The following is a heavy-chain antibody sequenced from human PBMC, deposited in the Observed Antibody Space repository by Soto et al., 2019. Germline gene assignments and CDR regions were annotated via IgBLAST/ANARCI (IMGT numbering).Heavy chain of an antibody. J-gene: IGHJ4*02. D-gene: IGHD1-26*01. CDR3: AREYSGRFRDLEFDY. CDR1: GYTFTSYA. V-gene: IGHV1-3*01. CDR2: INAGNGNT. Sequence: ASVKVSCKASGYTFTSYAMHWVRQAPGQRLEWMGWINAGNGNTKYSQKFQGRVTITRDTSASTAYMELSSLRSEDTAVYYCAREYSGRFRDLEFDYWGQGTLVTVSS.